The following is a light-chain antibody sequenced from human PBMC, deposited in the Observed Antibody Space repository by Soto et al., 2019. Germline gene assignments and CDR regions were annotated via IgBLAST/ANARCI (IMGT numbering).Light chain of an antibody. CDR3: QQYNSYPWT. CDR2: DAS. J-gene: IGKJ1*01. Sequence: DIQRTQSPSTMSASVGDRVTITCRASQSISSWLAWYQQKPGKAPKLLIYDASSLESGVPSRYSGSGSGTEFTLTISSLQPDDVATYYFQQYNSYPWTFGQGTKVEIK. CDR1: QSISSW. V-gene: IGKV1-5*01.